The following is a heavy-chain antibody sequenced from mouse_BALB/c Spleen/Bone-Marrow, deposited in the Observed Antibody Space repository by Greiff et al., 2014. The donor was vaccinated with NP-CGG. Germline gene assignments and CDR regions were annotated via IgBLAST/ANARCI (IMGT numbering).Heavy chain of an antibody. CDR3: AITTVVATGDY. V-gene: IGHV1-69*02. D-gene: IGHD1-1*01. Sequence: QVQLKESGAELLKPGASVKLSCQASGYTFTSYWMHWGKQRPGQGLEWIGEIDPSDSYTDYNQKFKGKATLTVDKTSSTAYMQLSSLTSGDSAVYYCAITTVVATGDYWGQGTTLTVSS. CDR1: GYTFTSYW. CDR2: IDPSDSYT. J-gene: IGHJ2*01.